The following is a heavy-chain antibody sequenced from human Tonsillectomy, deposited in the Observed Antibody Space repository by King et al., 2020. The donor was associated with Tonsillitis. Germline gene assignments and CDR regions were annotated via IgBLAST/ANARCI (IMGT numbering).Heavy chain of an antibody. CDR1: GYTFTSYY. CDR3: ATQPPYYYDSSAYYVT. J-gene: IGHJ5*02. CDR2: INPSGGST. V-gene: IGHV1-46*03. Sequence: VQLVESGAEVKKPGASVKVSCKASGYTFTSYYMHWVRQAPGQGLEWMGIINPSGGSTSYAKKFQGRFTMTRDTSTSTVYLQLSSLRSEDTAVYYCATQPPYYYDSSAYYVTWGQGTLVTVSS. D-gene: IGHD3-22*01.